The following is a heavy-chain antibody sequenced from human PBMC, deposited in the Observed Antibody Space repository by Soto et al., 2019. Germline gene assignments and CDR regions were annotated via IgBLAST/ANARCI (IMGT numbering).Heavy chain of an antibody. J-gene: IGHJ3*02. CDR2: ISSSSSYI. CDR1: GFTFSDYS. V-gene: IGHV3-21*01. CDR3: ARDRSANYDFWSGDAFDI. D-gene: IGHD3-3*01. Sequence: EVQLVESGGGLVKPGGSLRLSCAASGFTFSDYSINWVRQAPGKGLEWVSSISSSSSYIYYADSVKGRFTISRDNAKNSLYLQMNSLRAEDTAVYYCARDRSANYDFWSGDAFDIWGQGTMVTVAS.